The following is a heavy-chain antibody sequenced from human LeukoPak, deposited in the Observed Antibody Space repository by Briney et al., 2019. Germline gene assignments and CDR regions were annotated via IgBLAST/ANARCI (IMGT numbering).Heavy chain of an antibody. CDR3: ARGQSMTGSRGV. D-gene: IGHD6-6*01. J-gene: IGHJ4*02. Sequence: SETLSLTCAVYGGSFSGYYWSWIRQPPGKGLEWIGEINHSGSTNYNPSLKSRVTISVDTSKNQFSLKLSSVTAADTAVYYCARGQSMTGSRGVGGRGPLVPVSS. CDR2: INHSGST. CDR1: GGSFSGYY. V-gene: IGHV4-34*01.